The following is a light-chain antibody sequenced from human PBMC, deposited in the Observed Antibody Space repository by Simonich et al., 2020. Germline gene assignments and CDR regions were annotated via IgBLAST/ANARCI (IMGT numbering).Light chain of an antibody. CDR3: QQYNNWPRT. J-gene: IGKJ1*01. CDR1: QSVSSN. Sequence: EIVLTQSPGTLSLSPGERATLSCRARQSVSSNLAWYQQKPGQAPRLLIYGASTRATGIPARFSGSGSGTEFTLTISSMQSEDFAVYYCQQYNNWPRTFGQGTKVEIK. V-gene: IGKV3-15*01. CDR2: GAS.